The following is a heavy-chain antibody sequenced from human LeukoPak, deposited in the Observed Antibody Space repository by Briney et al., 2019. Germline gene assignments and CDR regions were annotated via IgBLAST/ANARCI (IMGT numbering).Heavy chain of an antibody. D-gene: IGHD1-26*01. CDR2: SYYSGST. Sequence: PSETLSLTCTVSGGSISSSSYYWGWIRQPPGKGLEWIGSSYYSGSTYYNPSLKSRVSISVDTSKIQVSLKLSSVTAADTAVYYCARRGRGSGDDFDYWGQGTLVTVSS. CDR1: GGSISSSSYY. V-gene: IGHV4-39*01. J-gene: IGHJ4*02. CDR3: ARRGRGSGDDFDY.